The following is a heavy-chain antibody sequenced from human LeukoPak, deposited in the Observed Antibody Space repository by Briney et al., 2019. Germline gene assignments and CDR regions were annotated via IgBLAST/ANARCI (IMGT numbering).Heavy chain of an antibody. CDR2: INTDGSIT. V-gene: IGHV3-74*01. Sequence: GGSLTPSSPPYASTSGCNWMHWVRQPQGRGRVWVSRINTDGSITTYADSVKGRFTISRDNAKNTLYLQMNSLRAEDTATYFCARDLSWNSVDYWGQGTLVTVSS. D-gene: IGHD1-7*01. J-gene: IGHJ4*02. CDR1: ASTSGCNW. CDR3: ARDLSWNSVDY.